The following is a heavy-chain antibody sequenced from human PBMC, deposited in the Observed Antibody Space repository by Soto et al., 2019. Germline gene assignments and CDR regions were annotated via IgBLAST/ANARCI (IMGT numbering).Heavy chain of an antibody. CDR2: INSDGSST. CDR3: AREVRYSYGYRFDY. Sequence: PGGSLRLSCAASGLTFTTYWMHWVRQAPGKGLVWVSRINSDGSSTTYADSVKGRFTISRDNAKNTLYLQMNSLRAEDTAVYYCAREVRYSYGYRFDYWGQGTLVTVSS. D-gene: IGHD5-18*01. V-gene: IGHV3-74*03. J-gene: IGHJ4*02. CDR1: GLTFTTYW.